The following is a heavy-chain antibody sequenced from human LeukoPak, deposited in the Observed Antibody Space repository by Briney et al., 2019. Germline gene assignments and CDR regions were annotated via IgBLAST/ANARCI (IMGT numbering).Heavy chain of an antibody. J-gene: IGHJ4*02. CDR1: GGSISSYY. D-gene: IGHD6-13*01. CDR3: ARFRRIAAAGTEYYFDY. CDR2: INYSGST. Sequence: PSETLSLTCTVSGGSISSYYWSWIRQAPGKGLEWIGYINYSGSTDYNPSLKSRVTISVDTSKNQLSLKLSSVTAADTAVYYCARFRRIAAAGTEYYFDYWGQGTLVTVSS. V-gene: IGHV4-59*12.